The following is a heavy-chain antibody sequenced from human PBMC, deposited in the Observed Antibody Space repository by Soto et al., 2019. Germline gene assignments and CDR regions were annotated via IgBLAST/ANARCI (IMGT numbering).Heavy chain of an antibody. D-gene: IGHD6-13*01. J-gene: IGHJ4*02. CDR3: APLYWAASGTRYYFDY. CDR2: IYWDDAK. CDR1: GFSFTTEGMG. Sequence: QITLKESGPTLVKPTQTLTLTCTFSGFSFTTEGMGVGWIRQPPGKALEWLALIYWDDAKRYSPSLKSRLTITKDASRNRVVLTLTNMDPADTATYYCAPLYWAASGTRYYFDYWGQGTLVTVSS. V-gene: IGHV2-5*02.